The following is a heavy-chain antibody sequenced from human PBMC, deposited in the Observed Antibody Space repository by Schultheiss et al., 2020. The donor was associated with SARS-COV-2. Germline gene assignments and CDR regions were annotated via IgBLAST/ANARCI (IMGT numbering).Heavy chain of an antibody. CDR3: ARENWGGIDY. Sequence: GGSLRLSCAASGFTFSSYAMHWVRQAPGKGLEWVSGISWNSGSIGYADSVKGRFTISRDNSKNTLYLQMNSLRAEDTAVYYCARENWGGIDYWGQGTLVTVSS. CDR1: GFTFSSYA. CDR2: ISWNSGSI. J-gene: IGHJ4*02. D-gene: IGHD7-27*01. V-gene: IGHV3-9*01.